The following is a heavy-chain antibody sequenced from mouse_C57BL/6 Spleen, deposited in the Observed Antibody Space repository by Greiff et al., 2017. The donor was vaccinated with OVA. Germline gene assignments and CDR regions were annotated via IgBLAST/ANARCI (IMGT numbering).Heavy chain of an antibody. Sequence: QVQLQQSGAELVKPGASVKLSCKASGYTFTEYTIHWVKQRPGQGLEWIGWFYPGSGSIKYNEKFKDKATLTADKSSSTAYMELSRLTSEDSAVYFCARHEEIAGYCNYYGMDYWGQGTSVTVSS. CDR2: FYPGSGSI. CDR3: ARHEEIAGYCNYYGMDY. V-gene: IGHV1-62-2*01. J-gene: IGHJ4*01. D-gene: IGHD2-1*01. CDR1: GYTFTEYT.